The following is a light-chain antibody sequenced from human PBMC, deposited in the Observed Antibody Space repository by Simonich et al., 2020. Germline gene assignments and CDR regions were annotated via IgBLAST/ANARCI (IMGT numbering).Light chain of an antibody. CDR2: DDS. CDR1: NIGSKR. Sequence: SYVLTQPPSVSVAPGKTARITCGGNNIGSKRVHWYQQKPGQAPVLVVYDDSGRPSGIPERFSGSNSGNTATLTISRVEAGDEADYYCQVWDSSSDHPVFGGGTKLTVL. V-gene: IGLV3-21*03. J-gene: IGLJ2*01. CDR3: QVWDSSSDHPV.